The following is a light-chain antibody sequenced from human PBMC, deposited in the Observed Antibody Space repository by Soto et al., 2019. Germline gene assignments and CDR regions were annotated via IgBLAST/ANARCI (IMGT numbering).Light chain of an antibody. V-gene: IGLV2-11*01. CDR1: SSDDSDYNY. CDR3: CSYAGSYV. CDR2: DVS. J-gene: IGLJ1*01. Sequence: QSVLPQPRSVSGSPGQSVTISCSGTSSDDSDYNYVSWYQQHPGKAPKLIIYDVSERPSGVPSRFSGSKSGNTASLTISGLQTEDEADYYCCSYAGSYVFGTGTKLTVL.